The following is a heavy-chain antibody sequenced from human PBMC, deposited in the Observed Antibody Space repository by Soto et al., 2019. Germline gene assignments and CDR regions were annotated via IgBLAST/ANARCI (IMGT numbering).Heavy chain of an antibody. Sequence: KTSETLSLTCTVSGVSISSSTYYWGWIRQSPGKGLEWIASIYNSGSNYYNPSLTGRVTISVDTSKNQFSLQLSSVTATDTAVYHCARDRSGWNYYFDYWGQGALVTV. CDR1: GVSISSSTYY. J-gene: IGHJ4*02. CDR3: ARDRSGWNYYFDY. V-gene: IGHV4-39*01. D-gene: IGHD6-19*01. CDR2: IYNSGSN.